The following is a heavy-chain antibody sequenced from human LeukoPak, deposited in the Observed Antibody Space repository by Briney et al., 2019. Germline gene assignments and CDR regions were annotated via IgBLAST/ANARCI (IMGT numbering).Heavy chain of an antibody. CDR3: ARYTITAAGSPFDY. Sequence: ASVTVSCKASGYTFTGYYVHWVRQAPGQGLEWMGWINSHSGGTDYAHKFQGRVTMTRDTSISTAYMELSRLKSDDTAVYYCARYTITAAGSPFDYWGQGTLVTVSS. J-gene: IGHJ4*02. D-gene: IGHD6-13*01. V-gene: IGHV1-2*02. CDR1: GYTFTGYY. CDR2: INSHSGGT.